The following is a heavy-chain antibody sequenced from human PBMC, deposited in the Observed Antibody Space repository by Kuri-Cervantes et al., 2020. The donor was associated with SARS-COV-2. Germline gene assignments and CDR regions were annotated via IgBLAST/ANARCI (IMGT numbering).Heavy chain of an antibody. Sequence: GESLKISFAASGFTFSSYGMHWVRQAPGKGLEWVAFIRYDGSNKYYADSVKGRFTISRDNSKNTLYLQMNSLRAEDTAVYYCAKDRRGSGPFDYWGQGTLVTVSS. CDR1: GFTFSSYG. J-gene: IGHJ4*02. D-gene: IGHD3-10*01. CDR2: IRYDGSNK. CDR3: AKDRRGSGPFDY. V-gene: IGHV3-30*02.